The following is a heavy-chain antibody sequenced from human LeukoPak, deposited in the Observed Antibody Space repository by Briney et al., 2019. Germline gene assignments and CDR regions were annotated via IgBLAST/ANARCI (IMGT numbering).Heavy chain of an antibody. CDR3: ARRRFLEWFTDY. V-gene: IGHV4-38-2*02. CDR1: GYSISSGYY. Sequence: SETLSLTCTVSGYSISSGYYWGWIRQPPGKGLEWIGSIYHSGSTYYNPSLKSRVTISVDTSKNQFSLKLNSVTAADTAVYYCARRRFLEWFTDYWGQGTLVTVSS. D-gene: IGHD3-3*01. J-gene: IGHJ4*02. CDR2: IYHSGST.